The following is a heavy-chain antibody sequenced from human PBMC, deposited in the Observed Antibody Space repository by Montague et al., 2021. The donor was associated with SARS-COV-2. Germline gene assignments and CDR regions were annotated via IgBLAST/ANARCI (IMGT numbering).Heavy chain of an antibody. CDR1: GFPFSRHE. J-gene: IGHJ6*02. CDR3: ATLARGLFDHGMDV. Sequence: SLSLSFAASGFPFSRHEVNWVRQAPGKGLEWVSYITSDGGIIYYADFVEGRFTISRDNAKNSLYLHMNSLRVGDTAVYYCATLARGLFDHGMDVWGQGTTVTVSS. V-gene: IGHV3-48*03. D-gene: IGHD3-10*01. CDR2: ITSDGGII.